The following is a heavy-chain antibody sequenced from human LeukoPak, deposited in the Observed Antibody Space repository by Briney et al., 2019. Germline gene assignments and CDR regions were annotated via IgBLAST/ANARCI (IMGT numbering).Heavy chain of an antibody. CDR3: ARELNWDADS. CDR1: GFTFSSYW. D-gene: IGHD1-1*01. CDR2: IKQDGSEK. V-gene: IGHV3-7*04. J-gene: IGHJ4*02. Sequence: PGGSLRLSCEASGFTFSSYWMSWVRQAPGKGLEWVANIKQDGSEKNYVGSVKGRFTISRDNAKNSLYLQMNSLRAEDTAVYYCARELNWDADSWGQGTLVTVSS.